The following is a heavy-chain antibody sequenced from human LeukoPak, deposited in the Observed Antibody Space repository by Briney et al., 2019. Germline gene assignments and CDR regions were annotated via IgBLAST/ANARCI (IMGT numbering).Heavy chain of an antibody. Sequence: SETLSLTCTVSGYSISSGYYWGWIRQPPGKGLEWIGSIYHSGSTYYNPSLKSRVTISVDTSKNQFSLKLSSVTAADTAVYYCARRISGSADYWGQGTLVTVSS. CDR2: IYHSGST. CDR3: ARRISGSADY. D-gene: IGHD1-26*01. CDR1: GYSISSGYY. J-gene: IGHJ4*02. V-gene: IGHV4-38-2*02.